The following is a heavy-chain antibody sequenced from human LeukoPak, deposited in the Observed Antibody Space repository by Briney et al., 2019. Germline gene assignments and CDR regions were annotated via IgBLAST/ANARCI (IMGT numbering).Heavy chain of an antibody. V-gene: IGHV3-30*02. CDR2: IRYDGSNK. J-gene: IGHJ4*02. Sequence: PGESLRLSCAASGFTFSSYGMHWVRQAPGKGLEWVAFIRYDGSNKCYADSVKGRFTISRDNSKNTLYLQMNSLRAEDTAIYYCARDEGSSWGQGTLVTVSS. D-gene: IGHD6-13*01. CDR1: GFTFSSYG. CDR3: ARDEGSS.